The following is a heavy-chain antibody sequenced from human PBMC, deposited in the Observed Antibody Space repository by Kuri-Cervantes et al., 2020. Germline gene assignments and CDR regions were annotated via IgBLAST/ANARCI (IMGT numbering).Heavy chain of an antibody. CDR2: IYPGDSDT. D-gene: IGHD7-27*01. CDR3: ARPTGGQRGYFDY. J-gene: IGHJ4*02. CDR1: GYNFSSYW. Sequence: GESLKISCKGSGYNFSSYWIGWVRQMPGKGLEWMGTIYPGDSDTSYSPSFQGQVTISADKSISTTYLQWSSLKASDTAMYYCARPTGGQRGYFDYWGQGTLVTVSS. V-gene: IGHV5-51*01.